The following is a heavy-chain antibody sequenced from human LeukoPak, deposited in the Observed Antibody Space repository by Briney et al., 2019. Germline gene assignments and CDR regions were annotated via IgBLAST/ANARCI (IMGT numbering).Heavy chain of an antibody. CDR1: GDSIRSSNYY. CDR3: GKVRSGYDSRVAFEY. V-gene: IGHV4-61*01. Sequence: SGTLTLTCIVSGDSIRSSNYYWSWIRQPPGKGLEWIGYIYYSGSTNYNPSLKSRVTISVDTSKNQFSLQLSSVTDADTAVYYCGKVRSGYDSRVAFEYWGQGALVTVSS. J-gene: IGHJ4*02. CDR2: IYYSGST. D-gene: IGHD5-12*01.